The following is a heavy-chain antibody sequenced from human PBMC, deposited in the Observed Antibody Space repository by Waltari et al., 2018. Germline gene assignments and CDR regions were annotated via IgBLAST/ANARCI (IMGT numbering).Heavy chain of an antibody. Sequence: QVPLVQSGAEVKKTGSSVKVSCKASGDYFNSYTFTWVRQAPGQGLEWLGRIMPFTGVPTYAQKFQDRLTISADSSTSTAYMELSSLRSEDTALYFCARPGDSYSTHDALDIWGQGTMITVSS. V-gene: IGHV1-69*02. CDR1: GDYFNSYT. CDR2: IMPFTGVP. J-gene: IGHJ3*02. CDR3: ARPGDSYSTHDALDI. D-gene: IGHD4-4*01.